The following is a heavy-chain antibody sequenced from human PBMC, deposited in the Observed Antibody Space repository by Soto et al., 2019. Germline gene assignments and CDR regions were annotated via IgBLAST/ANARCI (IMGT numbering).Heavy chain of an antibody. CDR3: ARSGLGYYDFWSGYDY. CDR2: IIPILGIA. CDR1: GGTFSSYT. Sequence: QVQLVQSGAEVKKPGSSVKVSCKASGGTFSSYTISWVRQAPGQGLEWMGRIIPILGIANYAQKFQGRVTITADKSTSTAYMELISLRSEDTAVYYCARSGLGYYDFWSGYDYWGQGTLVTVSS. D-gene: IGHD3-3*01. J-gene: IGHJ4*02. V-gene: IGHV1-69*02.